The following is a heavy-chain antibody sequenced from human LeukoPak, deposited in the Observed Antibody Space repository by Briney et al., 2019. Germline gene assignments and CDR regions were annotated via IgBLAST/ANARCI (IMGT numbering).Heavy chain of an antibody. CDR2: INHSGST. Sequence: SETLSLTCAVYGGSFSGYYWSWLRQPPGKGLEWLGEINHSGSTNYNPSLKSRVTISVDTSKNQFSLKLSSVTAADTAVYYCARTYYGSAMGFDYWGQGTLVTVSS. D-gene: IGHD3-10*01. V-gene: IGHV4-34*01. J-gene: IGHJ4*02. CDR3: ARTYYGSAMGFDY. CDR1: GGSFSGYY.